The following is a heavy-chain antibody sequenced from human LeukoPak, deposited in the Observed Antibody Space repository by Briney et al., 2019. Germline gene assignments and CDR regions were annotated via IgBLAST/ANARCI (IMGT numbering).Heavy chain of an antibody. CDR3: ARDLRVGANSCWFDP. D-gene: IGHD1-26*01. CDR1: GFTFSSYE. CDR2: ISSSGSTI. V-gene: IGHV3-48*03. J-gene: IGHJ5*02. Sequence: GGSLRLSCAASGFTFSSYEMNWVRQAPGKGLEWVSYISSSGSTIYYADSVKGRFTISRDNAKNSLYLQMNSLRAEDTAVYYCARDLRVGANSCWFDPWGQGTLVTVSS.